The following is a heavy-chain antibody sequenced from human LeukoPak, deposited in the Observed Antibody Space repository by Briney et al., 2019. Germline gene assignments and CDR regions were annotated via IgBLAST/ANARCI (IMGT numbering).Heavy chain of an antibody. CDR1: GGSISSGRYY. Sequence: SETLSLTCTVPGGSISSGRYYWSWIRQPAGKGLEWIGHIYTSGSTNYNPSLKSRVTISMDTSKNQFSLKLSSVTAADTAVYYCASRGRNYDILTGYTSFDYWGQGTLVTVSS. V-gene: IGHV4-61*09. D-gene: IGHD3-9*01. CDR2: IYTSGST. J-gene: IGHJ4*02. CDR3: ASRGRNYDILTGYTSFDY.